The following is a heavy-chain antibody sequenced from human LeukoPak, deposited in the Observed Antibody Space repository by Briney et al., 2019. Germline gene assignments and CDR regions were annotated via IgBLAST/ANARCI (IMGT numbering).Heavy chain of an antibody. Sequence: SETLSLTCTVSGGSISSSSYYWGWIRQPPGKGLEWIGSIYYSGSTYYNPSLKSRVTISVDTSKNQFSLKLSSVTAADTAVYYCARGQPRGYSYGPPPYYYYMDVWGKGTTVTVSS. D-gene: IGHD5-18*01. J-gene: IGHJ6*03. CDR2: IYYSGST. CDR1: GGSISSSSYY. CDR3: ARGQPRGYSYGPPPYYYYMDV. V-gene: IGHV4-39*07.